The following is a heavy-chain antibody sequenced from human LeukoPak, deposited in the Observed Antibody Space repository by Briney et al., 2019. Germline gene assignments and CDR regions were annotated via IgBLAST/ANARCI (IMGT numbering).Heavy chain of an antibody. V-gene: IGHV3-72*01. CDR3: ASTGLTGTTYYYNMDV. CDR1: GFAFSDYF. CDR2: VRNKANGYTT. J-gene: IGHJ6*02. D-gene: IGHD1-7*01. Sequence: GGSLRLSCVASGFAFSDYFMDWVRQAPGRGLEWLGRVRNKANGYTTDYAASVRGRFTISRDDSKNSLYLQMNSLKIEDTAVYYCASTGLTGTTYYYNMDVWGQGTTVTVSS.